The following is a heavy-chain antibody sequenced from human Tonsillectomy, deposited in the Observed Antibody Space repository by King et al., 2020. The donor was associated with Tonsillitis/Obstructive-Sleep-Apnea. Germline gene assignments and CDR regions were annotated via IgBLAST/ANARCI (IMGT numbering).Heavy chain of an antibody. CDR3: ARGNSGWYYFDY. CDR1: GGSITSGVNY. CDR2: IYSSGST. V-gene: IGHV4-31*03. D-gene: IGHD6-19*01. J-gene: IGHJ4*02. Sequence: VQLQESGPGLVKPSQTLSLTCTVSGGSITSGVNYWSWIRQHPGKGLEWIGYIYSSGSTYYNPSLKSRPTISVDTSKKQFSLKLSYVSAADTAVYYCARGNSGWYYFDYWGQGILVTVSS.